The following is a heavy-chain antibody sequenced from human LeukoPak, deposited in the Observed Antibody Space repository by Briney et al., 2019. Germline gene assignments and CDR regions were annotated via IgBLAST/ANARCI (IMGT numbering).Heavy chain of an antibody. D-gene: IGHD3-22*01. CDR1: GFIFSSYS. J-gene: IGHJ3*02. CDR2: ITGSGGNT. Sequence: GGSLRLSCAASGFIFSSYSMSWVRQAPGKGLEWVSVITGSGGNTYYADSVKGRFTISRDNSKNTLYLQMNSLRAEDTAVYYCAEVMVGGYYYFAFDIWGQGTMVTVSS. CDR3: AEVMVGGYYYFAFDI. V-gene: IGHV3-23*01.